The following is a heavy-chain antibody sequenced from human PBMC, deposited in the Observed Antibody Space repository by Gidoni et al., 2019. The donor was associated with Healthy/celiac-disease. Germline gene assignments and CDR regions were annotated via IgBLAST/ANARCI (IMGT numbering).Heavy chain of an antibody. V-gene: IGHV3-21*01. Sequence: EVQLVESGGGLVKPGGSLRLSCAASGFTFSSYSMNWVRQAPGKGLEWVSSISSSSSYIYYADSVKGRFTISRDNAKNSLYLQMNSLRAEDTAVYYCARVSGSSAGNLKLDYWGQGTLVTVSS. CDR2: ISSSSSYI. CDR3: ARVSGSSAGNLKLDY. J-gene: IGHJ4*02. D-gene: IGHD1-26*01. CDR1: GFTFSSYS.